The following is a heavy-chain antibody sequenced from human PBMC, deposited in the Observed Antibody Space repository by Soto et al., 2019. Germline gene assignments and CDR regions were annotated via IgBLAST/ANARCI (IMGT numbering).Heavy chain of an antibody. CDR2: ISGSGGST. J-gene: IGHJ6*02. CDR1: GFTFSSYA. Sequence: EVQLLESGGGLVQPGGSLRLSCAASGFTFSSYAMSWVRQAPGKGLEWVSAISGSGGSTYYADSVKGRFTISRDNSKNTLYLQMNSLRAEDTAVYYCAKAVAAFRWDYYGMDVWGQGTTVTVSS. D-gene: IGHD6-13*01. CDR3: AKAVAAFRWDYYGMDV. V-gene: IGHV3-23*01.